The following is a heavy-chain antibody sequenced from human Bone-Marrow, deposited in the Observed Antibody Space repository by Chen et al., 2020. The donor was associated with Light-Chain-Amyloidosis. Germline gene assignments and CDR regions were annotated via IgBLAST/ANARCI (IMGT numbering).Heavy chain of an antibody. D-gene: IGHD6-6*01. Sequence: QVQLVQAGAEVKKPGASVKGSCQASGYGFTGYYIHWVRQAPGQGLEWMGCINPSSGDTNYAQRFQGRVTLTRDTSFTTGYMELNRLRSDDTAVYYCARGPQQLLLDRWGQGALVTVSS. CDR1: GYGFTGYY. J-gene: IGHJ5*02. CDR3: ARGPQQLLLDR. V-gene: IGHV1-2*02. CDR2: INPSSGDT.